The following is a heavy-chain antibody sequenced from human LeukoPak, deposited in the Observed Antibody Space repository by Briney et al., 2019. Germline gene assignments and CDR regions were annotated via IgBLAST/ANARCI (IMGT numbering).Heavy chain of an antibody. CDR3: AKFTGYSSSHLDY. CDR1: GFTFSSYA. D-gene: IGHD6-13*01. Sequence: GGSLRLSCAASGFTFSSYAMSWVRQAPGKGLEWVSAISGSGGSTYYVDSVKGRFTISRDNSKNTLYLQMNSLRAEDTAVYYCAKFTGYSSSHLDYWGQGTLVTVSS. V-gene: IGHV3-23*01. CDR2: ISGSGGST. J-gene: IGHJ4*02.